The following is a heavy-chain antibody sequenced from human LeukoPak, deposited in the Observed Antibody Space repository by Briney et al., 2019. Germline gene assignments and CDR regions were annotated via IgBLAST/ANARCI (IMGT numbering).Heavy chain of an antibody. CDR1: GGSISSYY. V-gene: IGHV4-59*01. CDR2: IYYSGST. CDR3: ARTTEGYCRGRSCYSYYYYMDV. D-gene: IGHD2-15*01. J-gene: IGHJ6*03. Sequence: PSETLSLTCTVSGGSISSYYWSWIRQPPGKGLEWIGYIYYSGSTNYNPSLKSRVTISVDTSKNQFSLKLSSVTAADTAVYYCARTTEGYCRGRSCYSYYYYMDVWGKGTTVTVSS.